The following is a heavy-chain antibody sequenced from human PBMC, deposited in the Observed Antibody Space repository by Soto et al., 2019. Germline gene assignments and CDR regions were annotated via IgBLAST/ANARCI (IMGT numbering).Heavy chain of an antibody. CDR1: GYSFISYW. CDR2: IYPGDSDT. V-gene: IGHV5-51*01. J-gene: IGHJ6*02. CDR3: VRRDDYSYYYGMDV. Sequence: GESLKISCKGSGYSFISYWIGWVRQMPGKGLEWMGIIYPGDSDTRYSPSFQGRVTISVDKSISTVYLQWSSPKASDTAMYYCVRRDDYSYYYGMDVWGQGTKVTVSS.